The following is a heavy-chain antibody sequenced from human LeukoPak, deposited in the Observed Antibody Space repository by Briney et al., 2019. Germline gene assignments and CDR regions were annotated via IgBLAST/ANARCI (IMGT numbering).Heavy chain of an antibody. CDR3: MRQNRAYFGH. CDR1: GFTFSSYW. D-gene: IGHD2-21*01. J-gene: IGHJ1*01. V-gene: IGHV3-7*01. Sequence: GGSLRLSCAASGFTFSSYWMTWGRRAPGKGLEWVANIRQDGSEKNYVDSVKGRFTISRDNAKNSLYLQMNSLRVEDTAVYFCMRQNRAYFGHWGQGTLVTVSS. CDR2: IRQDGSEK.